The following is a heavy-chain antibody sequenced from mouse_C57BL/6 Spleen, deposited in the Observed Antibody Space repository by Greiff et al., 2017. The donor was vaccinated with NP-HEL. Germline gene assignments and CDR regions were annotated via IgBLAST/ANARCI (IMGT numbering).Heavy chain of an antibody. CDR2: IHPNSGST. D-gene: IGHD1-1*01. CDR3: ARTYYGSSLYAMDD. V-gene: IGHV1-64*01. Sequence: VQLQQSGAELVKPGASVKLSCKASGYTFTSYWMHWVKQRPGQGLEWIGMIHPNSGSTNYNEKFKSKATLTVDKSSSTAYMQLSSLTSEDSAVYYCARTYYGSSLYAMDDWGQGTSVTVSA. CDR1: GYTFTSYW. J-gene: IGHJ4*01.